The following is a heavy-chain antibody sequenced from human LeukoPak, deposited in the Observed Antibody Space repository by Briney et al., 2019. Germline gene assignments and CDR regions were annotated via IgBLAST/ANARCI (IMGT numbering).Heavy chain of an antibody. J-gene: IGHJ4*02. CDR1: GYRFTTYW. V-gene: IGHV5-51*01. CDR2: IYPGDSDT. Sequence: GESLKISCKGSGYRFTTYWIGWVRQMPGKGLEWMGIIYPGDSDTKYSPSSRGQVIISADKSISTAYLQWSSLKASDTATYYCGRSPTSVSNPQYFDYWGQGTLVTVSS. CDR3: GRSPTSVSNPQYFDY.